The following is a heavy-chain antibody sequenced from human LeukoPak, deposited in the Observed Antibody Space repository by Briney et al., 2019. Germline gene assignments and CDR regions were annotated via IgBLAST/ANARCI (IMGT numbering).Heavy chain of an antibody. V-gene: IGHV3-11*04. Sequence: TGGSLRLSCAASGFTFSDYYMSWIRQAPGKGLEWVSYISSSGSTIYYADSVKGRFTISRDNAKNSLYLQMNSLRAEDTAVYYCARVGYDFWSGYYHYWYFDLWGRGTLVTVSS. J-gene: IGHJ2*01. CDR3: ARVGYDFWSGYYHYWYFDL. CDR1: GFTFSDYY. D-gene: IGHD3-3*01. CDR2: ISSSGSTI.